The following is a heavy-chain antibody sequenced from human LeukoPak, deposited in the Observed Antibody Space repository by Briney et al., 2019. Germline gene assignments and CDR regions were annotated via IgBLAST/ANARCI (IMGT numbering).Heavy chain of an antibody. V-gene: IGHV4-38-2*01. CDR2: IYHSGST. CDR3: AKIIAAAGRYYMDV. D-gene: IGHD6-13*01. CDR1: GYSISSGYY. Sequence: SETQSLTCAVSGYSISSGYYWGWIRQPPGKGLEWIGSIYHSGSTYYNPSLKSRVTISVDTSKNQFSLKLSSVTAADAAVYYCAKIIAAAGRYYMDVWGKGTTVTVSS. J-gene: IGHJ6*03.